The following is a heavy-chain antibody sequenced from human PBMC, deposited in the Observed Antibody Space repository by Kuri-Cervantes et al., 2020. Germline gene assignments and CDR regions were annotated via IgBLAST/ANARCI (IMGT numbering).Heavy chain of an antibody. J-gene: IGHJ4*02. CDR1: GGPINSYY. Sequence: GSLRLSCTVSGGPINSYYWSWIRQPPGKGLEWIGYIYYSGSTNYNPSLKSRVTISVDTSKNQFSLKLSSVTAADTAVYYCARGNSFDYWGQGTLVTVSS. CDR2: IYYSGST. CDR3: ARGNSFDY. V-gene: IGHV4-59*08.